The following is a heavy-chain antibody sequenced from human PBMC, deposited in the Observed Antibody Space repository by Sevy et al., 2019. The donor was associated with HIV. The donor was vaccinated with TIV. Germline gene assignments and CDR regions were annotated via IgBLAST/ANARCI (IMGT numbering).Heavy chain of an antibody. V-gene: IGHV3-64*01. CDR1: GFTFNSYV. CDR3: ARTIFGVVNDALDI. CDR2: ISSNGGNT. D-gene: IGHD3-3*01. J-gene: IGHJ3*02. Sequence: GGSLRLSCAASGFTFNSYVMHWVRQAPGKGLEYVSAISSNGGNTYYANSLKGRFTISRDNSKNTLYLQMGSLRAEDMAVYYCARTIFGVVNDALDIWGQGTMVTVSS.